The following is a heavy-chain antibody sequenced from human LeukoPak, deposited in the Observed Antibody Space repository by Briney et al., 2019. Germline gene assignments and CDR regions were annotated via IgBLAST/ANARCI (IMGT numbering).Heavy chain of an antibody. CDR3: ARDIHYYDSSGYQNWFDP. CDR1: GGSISNYD. V-gene: IGHV4-4*07. Sequence: SETLSLTCTVSGGSISNYDWSWIRQPAGKGLEWIGRIYTSGSTNYNPSLKSRVTISVDTSKNQFSLKLSSVTAADTAVYYCARDIHYYDSSGYQNWFDPWGQGTLVTVSS. J-gene: IGHJ5*02. CDR2: IYTSGST. D-gene: IGHD3-22*01.